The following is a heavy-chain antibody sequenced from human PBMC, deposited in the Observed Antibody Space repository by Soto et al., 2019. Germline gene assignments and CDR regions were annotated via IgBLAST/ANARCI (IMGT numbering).Heavy chain of an antibody. D-gene: IGHD3-3*01. Sequence: GGSLRLSCVTSGFTMSNYVMNWVRQAPGKGLEWISAITRTSGTTYYADSVKGRSTVSRDNSKNTLFLQLSNLRADDTATYYCATSSRDRITVFGEVMNPPFVNWFDRWGQGXLVTVYS. V-gene: IGHV3-23*01. CDR3: ATSSRDRITVFGEVMNPPFVNWFDR. CDR2: ITRTSGTT. CDR1: GFTMSNYV. J-gene: IGHJ5*02.